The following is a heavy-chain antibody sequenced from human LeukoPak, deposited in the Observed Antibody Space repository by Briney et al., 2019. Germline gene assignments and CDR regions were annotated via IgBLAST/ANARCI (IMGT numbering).Heavy chain of an antibody. J-gene: IGHJ4*02. D-gene: IGHD3-22*01. V-gene: IGHV3-20*01. Sequence: GGSLRLSCAASGFTFDDYGMSWVRQAPGKGLEWVSATNWNGGSTGYADSVKGRFTISRDNAKNSPYLQMNSLRAEDTALYHCARDLQAYYYDSSGYRASGFDYWGQGTLVTVSS. CDR3: ARDLQAYYYDSSGYRASGFDY. CDR1: GFTFDDYG. CDR2: TNWNGGST.